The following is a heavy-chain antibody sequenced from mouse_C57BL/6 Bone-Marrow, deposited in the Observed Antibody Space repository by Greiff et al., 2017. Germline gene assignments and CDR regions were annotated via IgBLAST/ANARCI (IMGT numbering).Heavy chain of an antibody. D-gene: IGHD1-1*01. Sequence: QVQLQQSGAELVRPGTSVKVSCKASGYAFTNYLIEWVKQRPGQGLEWIGVINPGSGGTNYNEKFKGKATLTADKSSSTAYMQLSSLTSADSAVYFCARAHYYGSSPWFAYWGQGTLVTVSA. CDR3: ARAHYYGSSPWFAY. CDR1: GYAFTNYL. CDR2: INPGSGGT. V-gene: IGHV1-54*01. J-gene: IGHJ3*01.